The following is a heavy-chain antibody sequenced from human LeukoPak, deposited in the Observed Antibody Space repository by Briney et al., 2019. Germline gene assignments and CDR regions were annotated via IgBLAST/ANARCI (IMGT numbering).Heavy chain of an antibody. D-gene: IGHD5-12*01. V-gene: IGHV3-21*01. Sequence: GGSLRLSCAASGFTFNNYNMNWARQAPGKALEWVSSITSSGTYIFYADSVKGRFTISRDNAKNSLYLQMNSLGPEDTAVYYCARGPSGYHNTGGQGTLVTVSS. CDR1: GFTFNNYN. J-gene: IGHJ4*02. CDR3: ARGPSGYHNT. CDR2: ITSSGTYI.